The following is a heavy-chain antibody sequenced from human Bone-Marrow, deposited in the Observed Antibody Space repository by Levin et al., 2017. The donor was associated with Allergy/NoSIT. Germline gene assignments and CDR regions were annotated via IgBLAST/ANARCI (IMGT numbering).Heavy chain of an antibody. CDR3: AREVEQSGWYPFGY. CDR1: GFTFSSYW. CDR2: INSDGSST. V-gene: IGHV3-74*01. D-gene: IGHD6-19*01. Sequence: GESLKISCAASGFTFSSYWMHWVRQAPGKGLVWVSRINSDGSSTSYADSVKGRFTISRDNAKNTLYLQMNSLRAEDTAVYYCAREVEQSGWYPFGYWGQGTLVTVSS. J-gene: IGHJ4*02.